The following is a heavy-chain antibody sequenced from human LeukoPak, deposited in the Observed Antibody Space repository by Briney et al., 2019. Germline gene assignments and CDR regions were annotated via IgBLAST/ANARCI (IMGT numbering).Heavy chain of an antibody. CDR1: GFTFSSYS. CDR2: ISSSSSSYI. CDR3: ARDSATAYFGY. Sequence: GGSLRLSCAASGFTFSSYSMNWVRQAPGKGLEWVSSISSSSSSYIYYADSVKGRFTISRDNAKNSLYLQMNSLRAEDTAVYYCARDSATAYFGYWGQGTLVTVSS. V-gene: IGHV3-21*01. D-gene: IGHD2-15*01. J-gene: IGHJ4*02.